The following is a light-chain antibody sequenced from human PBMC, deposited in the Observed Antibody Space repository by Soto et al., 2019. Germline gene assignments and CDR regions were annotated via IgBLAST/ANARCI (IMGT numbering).Light chain of an antibody. V-gene: IGKV3-11*01. J-gene: IGKJ5*01. CDR1: QSFRGL. CDR3: QQRHMWPIT. CDR2: DAY. Sequence: EVVLTQSPVTLSLSPGVIATLSCRASQSFRGLLACYQQKPVQAPRLLIYDAYNRASGIPPRFSGSGSGTDFTLTISSLEPEDSEVYYCQQRHMWPITFGQGTRLEIK.